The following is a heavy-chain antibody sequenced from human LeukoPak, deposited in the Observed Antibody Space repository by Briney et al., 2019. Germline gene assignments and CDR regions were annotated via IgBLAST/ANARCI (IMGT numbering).Heavy chain of an antibody. J-gene: IGHJ6*02. V-gene: IGHV3-49*04. CDR1: GVTFGDYA. CDR3: TRENVDHQGMDV. Sequence: GGSLRLSCTASGVTFGDYAMSWVRQAPGKGLEWVGFIRSKAYGGTTEYAASVKGKVTISRDDSKSIAYLQMNSLKTEDTAVYYCTRENVDHQGMDVWGQGTTVTVSS. CDR2: IRSKAYGGTT.